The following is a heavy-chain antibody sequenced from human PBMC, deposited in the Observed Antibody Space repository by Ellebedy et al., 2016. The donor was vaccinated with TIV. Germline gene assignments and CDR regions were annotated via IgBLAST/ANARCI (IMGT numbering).Heavy chain of an antibody. J-gene: IGHJ6*02. V-gene: IGHV4-59*01. CDR3: ARGPTHDWTVFYYYGVDV. Sequence: MPGGSLRLSCTVSGGSFISYHWIWIRQPPGKGLEWIGHVHYSGSTNYSPSLSSRVSISIDASKNQFSLNLNSVTAADTAVYYCARGPTHDWTVFYYYGVDVWGQGTSVTVSS. CDR2: VHYSGST. D-gene: IGHD3-9*01. CDR1: GGSFISYH.